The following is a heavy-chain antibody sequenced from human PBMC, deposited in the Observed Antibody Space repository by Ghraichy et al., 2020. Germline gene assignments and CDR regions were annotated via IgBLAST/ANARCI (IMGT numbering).Heavy chain of an antibody. CDR2: ISSGSKAI. CDR1: GFTFSGYN. D-gene: IGHD4-23*01. Sequence: GGSLRLSCVGSGFTFSGYNMNWVRQSPWKGLEWVSYISSGSKAIFYADSVKGRFTISRDNAQNSLYLQMNSLRDEDTAVYYCARASTVVRFYYYDGMDVWGQGTTVTVSS. V-gene: IGHV3-48*02. CDR3: ARASTVVRFYYYDGMDV. J-gene: IGHJ6*02.